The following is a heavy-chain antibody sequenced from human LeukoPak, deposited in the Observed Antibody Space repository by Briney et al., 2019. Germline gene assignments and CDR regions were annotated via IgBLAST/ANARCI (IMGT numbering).Heavy chain of an antibody. CDR3: ARVSLLWFGEFTGENNWFEP. V-gene: IGHV4-39*07. CDR2: IYYSGST. D-gene: IGHD3-10*01. Sequence: PSETLSLTCTVSGGSISSSSYYWGWIRQPPGKGLEWIGSIYYSGSTYYNPSLKSRVTISVDTSKNQFSLKLSSVTAADTAVYYCARVSLLWFGEFTGENNWFEPWGQGTLVTVSS. CDR1: GGSISSSSYY. J-gene: IGHJ5*02.